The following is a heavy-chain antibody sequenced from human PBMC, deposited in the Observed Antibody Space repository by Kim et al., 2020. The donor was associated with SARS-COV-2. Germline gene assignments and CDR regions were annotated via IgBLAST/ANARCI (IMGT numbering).Heavy chain of an antibody. J-gene: IGHJ2*01. CDR1: GFTFSSYS. CDR2: ISSSSSYI. D-gene: IGHD6-13*01. Sequence: GGSLRLSCAASGFTFSSYSMNWVRQAPGKGLEWVSSISSSSSYIYYADSVKGRFTISRDNAKNSLYLQMNSLRAEDTAVYYCARFLAAGRRYSSSWYEKYWYFDLWGRGTLVTVSS. CDR3: ARFLAAGRRYSSSWYEKYWYFDL. V-gene: IGHV3-21*01.